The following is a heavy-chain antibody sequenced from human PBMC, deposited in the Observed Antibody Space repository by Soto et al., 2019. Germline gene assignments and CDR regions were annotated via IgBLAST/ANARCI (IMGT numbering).Heavy chain of an antibody. V-gene: IGHV4-31*03. CDR2: IYYSGST. CDR1: GGFISSGGYY. J-gene: IGHJ4*02. CDR3: ARGRITMVRGLFDY. D-gene: IGHD3-10*01. Sequence: QVQLQESGPGLVKPSQTLSLTCTVSGGFISSGGYYWSWIRQHPGKGLEWIGYIYYSGSTYYNPSLKSRVTISVDTSKNQFSLKLSSVTAADTAGYYCARGRITMVRGLFDYWGQGTLVTVSS.